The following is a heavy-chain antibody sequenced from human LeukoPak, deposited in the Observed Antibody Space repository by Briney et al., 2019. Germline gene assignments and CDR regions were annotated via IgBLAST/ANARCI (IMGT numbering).Heavy chain of an antibody. CDR3: AKVAEIVVVVAATPSWFDP. V-gene: IGHV3-23*01. CDR1: GFTFSSYA. D-gene: IGHD2-15*01. J-gene: IGHJ5*02. Sequence: GGSLRLSCAASGFTFSSYAMSWVRQAPGKGLEWVSAISGSGDSTYYADSVKGRFTISRDNSKNTLYLQMNSLRAEDTAVYYCAKVAEIVVVVAATPSWFDPWGQGTLVTVSS. CDR2: ISGSGDST.